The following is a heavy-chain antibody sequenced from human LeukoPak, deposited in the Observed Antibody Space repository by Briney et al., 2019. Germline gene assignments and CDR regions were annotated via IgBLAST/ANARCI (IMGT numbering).Heavy chain of an antibody. D-gene: IGHD2-15*01. J-gene: IGHJ4*02. V-gene: IGHV1-2*02. CDR3: TTLPFSGGSAHPLGVFDY. CDR2: INPNSGGT. Sequence: ASVKVSCKASGYTFTGYYIHWVRQAPGQGLQWMGWINPNSGGTNYAQKFQGRVTMTRDTSISTAYMELSRLRSDDTAVYYCTTLPFSGGSAHPLGVFDYWGQGTLVTVSS. CDR1: GYTFTGYY.